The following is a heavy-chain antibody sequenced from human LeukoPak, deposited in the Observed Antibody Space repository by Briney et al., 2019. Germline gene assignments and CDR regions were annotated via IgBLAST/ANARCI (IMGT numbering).Heavy chain of an antibody. J-gene: IGHJ5*02. Sequence: GGSLRLSCAASGFTFTNYWMHWVRQAPGMGLVWVSRLPPDELDIIYADSVKGRFTISRDNAKNSLYLQMNSLRAEDTAVYYCARDYTGYFPWGQGTLVIVSS. CDR1: GFTFTNYW. V-gene: IGHV3-74*01. CDR3: ARDYTGYFP. CDR2: LPPDELDI. D-gene: IGHD3-9*01.